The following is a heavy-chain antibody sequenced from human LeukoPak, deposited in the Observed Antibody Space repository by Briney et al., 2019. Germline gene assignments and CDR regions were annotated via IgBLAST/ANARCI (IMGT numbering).Heavy chain of an antibody. CDR1: GGTFSSYA. D-gene: IGHD2-15*01. J-gene: IGHJ5*02. Sequence: GSSVKVSCKASGGTFSSYAISWVRQAPGQGLEWMGRIIPIFGTANYAQKFQGRVTITTDESTSTAYMELSSLRSEDTAVYYCAPERDCSGGSCYSGLEGRHGFDPWGQGTLVTVSS. V-gene: IGHV1-69*05. CDR2: IIPIFGTA. CDR3: APERDCSGGSCYSGLEGRHGFDP.